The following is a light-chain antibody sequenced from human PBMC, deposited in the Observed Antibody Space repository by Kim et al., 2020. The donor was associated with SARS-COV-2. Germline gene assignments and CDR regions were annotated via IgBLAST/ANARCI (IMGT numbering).Light chain of an antibody. CDR2: GKN. CDR3: NSRGSSGNHRV. CDR1: SLRGYY. J-gene: IGLJ3*02. Sequence: SSELTQDPAVSVALGQTVRITCQGDSLRGYYASWYQQKPGQAPVLVIYGKNNRPSGFPDRFSGSSSGNTASLTLTGAQAEDEADYYCNSRGSSGNHRVFGGGTQLTVL. V-gene: IGLV3-19*01.